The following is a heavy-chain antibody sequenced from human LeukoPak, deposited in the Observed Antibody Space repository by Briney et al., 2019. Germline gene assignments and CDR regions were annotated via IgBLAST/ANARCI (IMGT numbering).Heavy chain of an antibody. Sequence: GGSLRLSCAASGFTFSSYAMSWVRQAPGKGLEWVAAICYSGGSTYYADSVKGRFTISRDNSKNTLYLQMNSLRAEDTAVYYCAKLHTVQLRLWFGELLSYFQHWGQGTLVTVSS. CDR3: AKLHTVQLRLWFGELLSYFQH. CDR2: ICYSGGST. V-gene: IGHV3-23*01. J-gene: IGHJ1*01. CDR1: GFTFSSYA. D-gene: IGHD3-10*01.